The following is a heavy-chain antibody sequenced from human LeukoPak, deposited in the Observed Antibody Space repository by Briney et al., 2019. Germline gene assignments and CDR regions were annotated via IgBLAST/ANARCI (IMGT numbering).Heavy chain of an antibody. V-gene: IGHV1-18*01. D-gene: IGHD6-19*01. CDR1: GYTFTSNG. J-gene: IGHJ4*02. CDR2: ISASNGNT. CDR3: ARDSSGWVLRYYFDY. Sequence: ASVRVSCKASGYTFTSNGISWVRQAPGHGLEWMGWISASNGNTNYAQKLQGRVTMTTDTSTSTAYMELRSLRSDDTAVYYCARDSSGWVLRYYFDYWGQGTLVTVSS.